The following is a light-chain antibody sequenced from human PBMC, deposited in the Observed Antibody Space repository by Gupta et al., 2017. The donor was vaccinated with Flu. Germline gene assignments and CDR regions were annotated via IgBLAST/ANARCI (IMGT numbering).Light chain of an antibody. CDR3: QQDHSTPYN. V-gene: IGKV4-1*01. Sequence: DIVMTQSPDSLAVSLGERATINCKSSQSVLYSSNNKNYLAWYQQKPRQPPKLLIYWASTRESGVPDRFSGSGSGTDFTLTISSLQAEDVAVYYCQQDHSTPYNFGQGTKLEIK. CDR1: QSVLYSSNNKNY. J-gene: IGKJ2*01. CDR2: WAS.